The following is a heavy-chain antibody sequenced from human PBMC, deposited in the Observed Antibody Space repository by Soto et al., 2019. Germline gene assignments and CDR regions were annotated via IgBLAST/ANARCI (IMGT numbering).Heavy chain of an antibody. CDR2: ISGSDGST. CDR3: AKERSSGYYFFDY. J-gene: IGHJ4*02. V-gene: IGHV3-23*01. Sequence: EVQLLESGGGLVQPGGSLRLSCAASGFTFSNYAMSWVRQAPGEGLEWVSTISGSDGSTYYADSVKGRFTISRDISKNTMNLQMNSLRAEDTAIYYCAKERSSGYYFFDYWGQGTLFTVSS. CDR1: GFTFSNYA. D-gene: IGHD5-12*01.